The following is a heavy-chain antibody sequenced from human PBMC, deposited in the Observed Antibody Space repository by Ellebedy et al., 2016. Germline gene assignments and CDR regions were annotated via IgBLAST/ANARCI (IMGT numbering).Heavy chain of an antibody. CDR2: IIPMFGTT. D-gene: IGHD2-15*01. V-gene: IGHV1-69*13. CDR1: GGTFNSYA. Sequence: ASVKVSCKASGGTFNSYAITWVRQAPGQGLEWMGGIIPMFGTTNYAQKFQGRLTITADDSTRTAYMELSSLRSEDLALYYCASGGRGYFDLWGRGTLVTVST. J-gene: IGHJ2*01. CDR3: ASGGRGYFDL.